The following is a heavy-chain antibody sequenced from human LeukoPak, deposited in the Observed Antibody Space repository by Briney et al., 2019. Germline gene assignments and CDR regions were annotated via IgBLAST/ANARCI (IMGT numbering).Heavy chain of an antibody. Sequence: GGPLRLSCAASGFTVSSNYMSWVRQAPGKGLEWVSVIYSGGSTYYADSVKGRFTISRDNSKNTLYLQMNSLRAEDTAVYYCAGGLWFGELSYAFDIWGQGTMVTVSS. D-gene: IGHD3-10*01. CDR3: AGGLWFGELSYAFDI. CDR1: GFTVSSNY. V-gene: IGHV3-53*01. CDR2: IYSGGST. J-gene: IGHJ3*02.